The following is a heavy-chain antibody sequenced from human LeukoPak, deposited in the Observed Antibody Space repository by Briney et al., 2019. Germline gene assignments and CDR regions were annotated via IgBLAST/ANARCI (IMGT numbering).Heavy chain of an antibody. J-gene: IGHJ1*01. Sequence: ASVKVSCKASGYTFSTYGISGVRQAPGQGLEWMGWISTYNGDTSYAQNLQGRVTMTRDTSTSTAYIELRRLRSADTAVYYCARDLCLRHPCPLQYWGQGTLLTVSS. CDR3: ARDLCLRHPCPLQY. CDR2: ISTYNGDT. CDR1: GYTFSTYG. V-gene: IGHV1-18*01. D-gene: IGHD5/OR15-5a*01.